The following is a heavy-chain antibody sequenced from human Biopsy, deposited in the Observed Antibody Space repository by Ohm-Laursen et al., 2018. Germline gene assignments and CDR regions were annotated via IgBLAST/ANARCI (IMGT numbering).Heavy chain of an antibody. D-gene: IGHD1-1*01. V-gene: IGHV1-18*01. CDR1: GYTFTSYG. CDR2: INTENGNT. J-gene: IGHJ6*02. CDR3: ARAKLEPVYYYYGMDV. Sequence: SVKVSCKASGYTFTSYGISWVRQAPGQGLEWMGWINTENGNTIYAQNLQGRVTMTADTSTSTAYMEVTSLRSDDTAVHYCARAKLEPVYYYYGMDVWGQGTTVTVSS.